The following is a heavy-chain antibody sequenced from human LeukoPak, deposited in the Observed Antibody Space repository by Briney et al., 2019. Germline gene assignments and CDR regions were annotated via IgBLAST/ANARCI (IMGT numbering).Heavy chain of an antibody. D-gene: IGHD3-3*01. CDR1: GYTFTSYG. CDR3: ARSTGNDFWPYYYYYMDV. V-gene: IGHV1-18*01. Sequence: GASVKVSCKASGYTFTSYGISWVRQAPGQGLEWMGWISAYNSNTNYAQKLQGRVTMTTDTSTSTAYMELRSLRSDDTAVYYCARSTGNDFWPYYYYYMDVWGKGTTVTVSS. J-gene: IGHJ6*03. CDR2: ISAYNSNT.